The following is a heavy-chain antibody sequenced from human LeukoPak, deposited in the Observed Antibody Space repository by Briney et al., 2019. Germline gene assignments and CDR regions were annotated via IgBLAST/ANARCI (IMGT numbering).Heavy chain of an antibody. CDR1: GYSFSDYY. D-gene: IGHD6-19*01. Sequence: WAPVKVSCKASGYSFSDYYIHWVRQAPGQGLEWMGWMNPNSGNTGYAQKFQGRVTITRNTSISTAYMELSSLRSEDTAVYYCARGVLYSSGWYVSYYYYMDVWGKGTTVTVSS. J-gene: IGHJ6*03. V-gene: IGHV1-8*03. CDR3: ARGVLYSSGWYVSYYYYMDV. CDR2: MNPNSGNT.